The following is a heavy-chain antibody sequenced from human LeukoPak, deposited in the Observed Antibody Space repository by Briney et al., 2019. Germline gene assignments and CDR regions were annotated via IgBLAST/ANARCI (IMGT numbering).Heavy chain of an antibody. D-gene: IGHD3-10*01. CDR2: INPSGGST. J-gene: IGHJ5*02. V-gene: IGHV1-46*01. Sequence: ASVKVSCKASGYTFTSYYMHWVRQAPGQGLEWMGIINPSGGSTSYAQKFQGRVTMTRDTSTSTVYMELSSLRSEDTAVYYCAREHRKQNYYGSGSYSPNWFDPWGQGTLVTVSS. CDR3: AREHRKQNYYGSGSYSPNWFDP. CDR1: GYTFTSYY.